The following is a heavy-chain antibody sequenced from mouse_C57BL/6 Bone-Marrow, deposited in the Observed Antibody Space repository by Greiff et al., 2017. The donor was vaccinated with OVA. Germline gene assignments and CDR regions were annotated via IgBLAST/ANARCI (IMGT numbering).Heavy chain of an antibody. CDR2: ISNGGGST. CDR1: GFTFSDYY. V-gene: IGHV5-12*01. CDR3: ARRSSYVKYFDY. Sequence: EVQGVESGGGLVQPGGSLKLSCAASGFTFSDYYMYWVRQTPEKRLEWVAYISNGGGSTYYPDTVKGRFTISRDNAKNTLYLQMSRLKSEDTAMYYCARRSSYVKYFDYWGQGTTLTVSS. J-gene: IGHJ2*01. D-gene: IGHD1-1*01.